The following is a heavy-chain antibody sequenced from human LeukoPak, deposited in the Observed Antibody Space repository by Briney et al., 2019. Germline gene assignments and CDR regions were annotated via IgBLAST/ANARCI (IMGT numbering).Heavy chain of an antibody. CDR2: IQSDGGNK. CDR3: ARDKIVGATALDY. V-gene: IGHV3-30*02. D-gene: IGHD1-26*01. Sequence: GGSLRLSCAASGFTFRNSDMHWVRQAPGKGLEWVAFIQSDGGNKYYADSVKGRFTISRDNAKNSLYLEMNSLRAEDAGVYYCARDKIVGATALDYWGQGTLVTVSS. J-gene: IGHJ4*02. CDR1: GFTFRNSD.